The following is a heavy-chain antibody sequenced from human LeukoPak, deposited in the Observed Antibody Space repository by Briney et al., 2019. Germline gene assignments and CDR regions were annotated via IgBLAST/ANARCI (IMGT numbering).Heavy chain of an antibody. CDR1: GFTFSNYV. J-gene: IGHJ3*02. Sequence: GGSLRLSCAASGFTFSNYVMSWVRQAPGKGLESVSVISAADGTTYYADSVKGRFTISRDNSKNTLNLHMNSPSAEDTAVYYCAKKISPATGSYDIWGQGTMVTVST. CDR3: AKKISPATGSYDI. CDR2: ISAADGTT. V-gene: IGHV3-23*01. D-gene: IGHD1-14*01.